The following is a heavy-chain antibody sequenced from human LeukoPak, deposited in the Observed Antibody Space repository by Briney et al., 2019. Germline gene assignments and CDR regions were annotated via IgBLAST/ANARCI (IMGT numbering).Heavy chain of an antibody. Sequence: SETLSLTCTVSGGSISSYYWSWIRQPAGRGLEWIGRIGTSGSTNYNPSLKSRVTMSVDTSKNQFSLKLTSVTAADTAVYYCAAFIAVAGTVFWGQGTLVTVSS. CDR1: GGSISSYY. D-gene: IGHD6-19*01. CDR3: AAFIAVAGTVF. V-gene: IGHV4-4*07. J-gene: IGHJ4*02. CDR2: IGTSGST.